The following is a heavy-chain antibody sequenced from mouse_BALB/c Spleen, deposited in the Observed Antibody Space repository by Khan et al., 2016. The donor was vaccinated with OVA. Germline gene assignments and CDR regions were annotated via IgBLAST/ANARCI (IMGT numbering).Heavy chain of an antibody. CDR2: ISYSGKT. D-gene: IGHD2-4*01. CDR3: TISDYYDYDPFPY. Sequence: EVQLVESGPGLVKPSQSLYLTCNVTGYTITSEYTWNWIRKFPGNKLEWMGFISYSGKTRYNPSFKSRIPITRDTSKNQFCLQLNSVTSENAATYYCTISDYYDYDPFPYWGQGTLVTVSA. CDR1: GYTITSEYT. V-gene: IGHV3-2*02. J-gene: IGHJ3*01.